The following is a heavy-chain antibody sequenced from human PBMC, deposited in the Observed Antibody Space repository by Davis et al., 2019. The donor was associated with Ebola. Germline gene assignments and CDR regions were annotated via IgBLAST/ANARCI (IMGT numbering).Heavy chain of an antibody. CDR3: AILGDWFDP. CDR2: IYYSGST. D-gene: IGHD3-3*01. V-gene: IGHV4-39*01. J-gene: IGHJ5*02. Sequence: SFTSYWIGWIRQPPGKGLEWIGSIYYSGSTYYNPSLKSRVTISVDTSKNQFSLKLSSVTAADTAVYYCAILGDWFDPWGQGTLVTVSS. CDR1: SFTSYW.